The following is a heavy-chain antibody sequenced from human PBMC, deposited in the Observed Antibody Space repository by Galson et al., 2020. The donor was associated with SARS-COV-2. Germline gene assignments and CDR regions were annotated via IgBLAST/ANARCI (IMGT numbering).Heavy chain of an antibody. D-gene: IGHD2-2*01. CDR3: TRDRPIVEVPAELGGEWFDP. CDR1: GYTFTTYG. V-gene: IGHV1-18*01. Sequence: ASVKVSCKASGYTFTTYGISWVRQAPGEGLEWMGWISAYNGHTKFAQKLQGRVTMTTDTSTSTAYMELRSLRSDDTAVYYCTRDRPIVEVPAELGGEWFDPWGQGTLVTVTS. J-gene: IGHJ5*02. CDR2: ISAYNGHT.